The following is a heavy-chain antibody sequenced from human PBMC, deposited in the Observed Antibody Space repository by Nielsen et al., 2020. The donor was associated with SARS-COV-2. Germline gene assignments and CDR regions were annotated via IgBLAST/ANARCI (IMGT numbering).Heavy chain of an antibody. V-gene: IGHV3-23*01. Sequence: GRSLKISCAASGFPFMRYAMSWVRQAPGKGLEWVSSIGAIDGSTNYAESLRGRFTISRDNSKNTLYLQINSLRAEDTAMYYCAKNPSRRDYGADYWGQGTLVTVSS. J-gene: IGHJ4*02. CDR1: GFPFMRYA. CDR3: AKNPSRRDYGADY. CDR2: IGAIDGST. D-gene: IGHD4-17*01.